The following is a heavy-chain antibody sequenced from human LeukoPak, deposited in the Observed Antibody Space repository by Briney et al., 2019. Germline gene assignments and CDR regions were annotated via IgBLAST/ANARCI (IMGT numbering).Heavy chain of an antibody. CDR3: AGGDYSGYTSSDY. D-gene: IGHD5-12*01. CDR1: GYTFTSYD. J-gene: IGHJ4*02. CDR2: MNPNSGNT. Sequence: ASVKVSCKVSGYTFTSYDINWVRQATGQGLEWMGWMNPNSGNTGYAQKFQGRVTMTRNTSISTAYMELSSLRSEDTAVYYCAGGDYSGYTSSDYWGQGTLVTVSS. V-gene: IGHV1-8*01.